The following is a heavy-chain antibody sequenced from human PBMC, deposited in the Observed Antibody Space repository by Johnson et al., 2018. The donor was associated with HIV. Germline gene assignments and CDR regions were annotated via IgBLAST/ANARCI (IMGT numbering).Heavy chain of an antibody. V-gene: IGHV3-23*04. J-gene: IGHJ3*02. Sequence: VQLVESGGGLVQPGGSLRLSCVASELTSSNYAISWVRQAPGQGLEWVSAISASGRDIYYGDSVKGRFTISRDNSKSTLYLQMNSLRPEDTAVYYCAKERRAPRAFDIWGQGTMLTVSS. CDR3: AKERRAPRAFDI. CDR1: ELTSSNYA. CDR2: ISASGRDI.